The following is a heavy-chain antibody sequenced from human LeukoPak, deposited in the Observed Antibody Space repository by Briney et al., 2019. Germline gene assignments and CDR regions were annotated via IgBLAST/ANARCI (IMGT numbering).Heavy chain of an antibody. D-gene: IGHD2-2*01. Sequence: GASVKVSCKASGYTFTSYYMHWVRQAPGQGLEWMGIIKPSGGSTTYAQKFQGRVTMTRDTSTSTVYMELSSLRSEDTAVYYCARGSLGYCSSTSCYGGFDYWGQGTLVTVSS. J-gene: IGHJ4*02. CDR2: IKPSGGST. V-gene: IGHV1-46*01. CDR1: GYTFTSYY. CDR3: ARGSLGYCSSTSCYGGFDY.